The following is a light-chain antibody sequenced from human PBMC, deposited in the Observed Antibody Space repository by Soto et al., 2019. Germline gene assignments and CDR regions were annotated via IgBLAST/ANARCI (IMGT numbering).Light chain of an antibody. J-gene: IGLJ1*01. CDR3: AAWADILHVLYV. CDR1: RSNIGPNA. V-gene: IGLV1-44*01. Sequence: QSVLTQPPSASATPGQRVTISCSGSRSNIGPNAVNWYQQLPGTAPRLLIYNNNQRPSGVPDRFSGSKSGTSASLAISGLQSVDEATYFCAAWADILHVLYVFGPGTKLTVL. CDR2: NNN.